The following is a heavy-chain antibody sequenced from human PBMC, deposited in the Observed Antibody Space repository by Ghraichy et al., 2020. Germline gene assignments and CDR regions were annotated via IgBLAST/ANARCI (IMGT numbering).Heavy chain of an antibody. CDR1: GYTFTSYG. CDR2: ISAYNGNT. V-gene: IGHV1-18*04. CDR3: AREPGIAVAGYYYYGMDV. Sequence: ASVKVSCKASGYTFTSYGISWVRQAPGQGLEWMGWISAYNGNTNYAQKLQGRVTMTTDTSTSTAYMELRSLRSDDTAVYYYAREPGIAVAGYYYYGMDVWGQGTTVTVSS. J-gene: IGHJ6*02. D-gene: IGHD6-19*01.